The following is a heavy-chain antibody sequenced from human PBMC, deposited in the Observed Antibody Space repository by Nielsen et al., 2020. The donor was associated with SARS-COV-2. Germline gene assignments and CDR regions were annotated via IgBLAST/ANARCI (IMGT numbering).Heavy chain of an antibody. V-gene: IGHV1-3*01. CDR3: ARVASDIWYDKNLLW. CDR1: GYTFTTHS. D-gene: IGHD1-1*01. CDR2: INAGNGDT. J-gene: IGHJ4*02. Sequence: ASVKVSCKASGYTFTTHSIHWVRQAPGQSLEWVGWINAGNGDTGYSQNFQGRATITRDTSASTAYLELSSLRSEDTAVYYCARVASDIWYDKNLLWWGQGTLVTASS.